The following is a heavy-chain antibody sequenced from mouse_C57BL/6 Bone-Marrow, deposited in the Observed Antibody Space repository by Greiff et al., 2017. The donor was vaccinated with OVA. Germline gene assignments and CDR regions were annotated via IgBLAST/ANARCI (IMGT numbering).Heavy chain of an antibody. CDR2: IYPGSGST. D-gene: IGHD4-1*01. V-gene: IGHV1-55*01. Sequence: QVQLQQPGAELVKPGASVKMSCKASGYTLTSYWITWVKQRPGQGLEWIGDIYPGSGSTNYNEKFKSKATLTVDTSSSTAYMQLSSLTSEDSAVYYCARTGTNWDKAYYFDYWGQGTTLTVSS. J-gene: IGHJ2*01. CDR1: GYTLTSYW. CDR3: ARTGTNWDKAYYFDY.